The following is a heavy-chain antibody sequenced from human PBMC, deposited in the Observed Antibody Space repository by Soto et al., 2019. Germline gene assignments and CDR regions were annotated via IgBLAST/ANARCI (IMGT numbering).Heavy chain of an antibody. CDR1: GGSISSSSYY. CDR2: IYYSGST. J-gene: IGHJ4*02. D-gene: IGHD3-22*01. V-gene: IGHV4-39*02. CDR3: ARDLRSAIYYYDSSGYYLDY. Sequence: QLQLQESGPGLVKPSETLSLTCTVSGGSISSSSYYWGWIRQPPGKGLEWIGSIYYSGSTYYNPSLKSRVTISVDTSKNQFSLKLSSVTAADTAVYYCARDLRSAIYYYDSSGYYLDYWGQGTLVTVSS.